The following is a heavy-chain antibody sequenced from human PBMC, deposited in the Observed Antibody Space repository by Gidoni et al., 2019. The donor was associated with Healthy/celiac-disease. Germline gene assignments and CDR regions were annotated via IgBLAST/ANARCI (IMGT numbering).Heavy chain of an antibody. J-gene: IGHJ6*03. CDR3: ARDIAAAGNYYYYMDV. CDR1: GFTFSSSA. D-gene: IGHD6-13*01. CDR2: ISYDGSNK. V-gene: IGHV3-30-3*01. Sequence: QVQLVESGGGVVQPGRSLRLSCASSGFTFSSSAMHWVRQAPGKGLEWVAVISYDGSNKYYADSVKGRFTISRDNSKNTLYLQMNSLRAEDTAVYYCARDIAAAGNYYYYMDVWGKGTTVTVSS.